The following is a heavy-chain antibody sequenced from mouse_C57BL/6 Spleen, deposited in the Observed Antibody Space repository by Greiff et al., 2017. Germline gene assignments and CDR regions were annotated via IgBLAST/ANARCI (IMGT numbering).Heavy chain of an antibody. CDR2: IDPEDGET. V-gene: IGHV14-2*01. Sequence: VQLQQSGAELVKPGASVKLSCTASGFNIKDYYMHWVKQRPEQGLEWIGRIDPEDGETKYAPKFQGKATLTADTSSNTAYLQLSSLTSEDTAVYYGVLGSSSFWYAMDYWGQGTSVTVSS. CDR1: GFNIKDYY. CDR3: VLGSSSFWYAMDY. J-gene: IGHJ4*01. D-gene: IGHD1-1*01.